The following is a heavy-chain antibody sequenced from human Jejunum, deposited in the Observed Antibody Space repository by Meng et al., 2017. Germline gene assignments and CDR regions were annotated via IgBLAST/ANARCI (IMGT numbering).Heavy chain of an antibody. CDR2: MSYSGTT. Sequence: QRRPQESCPGLVKPSDTHSLTGTVSGASISTTNYYWGWIRQPPGKGLEWIGTMSYSGTTFPNPSLKSRITISTDTSKNQFSLKQNSVTAADTAVYYCARDQWFEGYWGVWFDPGGQGTLVTVSS. CDR1: GASISTTNYY. D-gene: IGHD2-15*01. J-gene: IGHJ5*02. V-gene: IGHV4-39*07. CDR3: ARDQWFEGYWGVWFDP.